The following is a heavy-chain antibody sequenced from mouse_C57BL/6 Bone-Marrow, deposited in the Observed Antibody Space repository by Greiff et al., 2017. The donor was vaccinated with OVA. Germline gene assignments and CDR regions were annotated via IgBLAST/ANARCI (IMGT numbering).Heavy chain of an antibody. CDR3: TTSMMVTFFDY. CDR2: IDPENGDT. CDR1: GFNIKDDY. V-gene: IGHV14-4*01. Sequence: VHVKQSGAELVRPGASVKLSCTASGFNIKDDYMHWVKQRPEQGLEWIGWIDPENGDTEYASKFQGKATITADTSSNTAYLQLSSLTSEDTAVYYCTTSMMVTFFDYWGQGTTLTVSS. D-gene: IGHD2-3*01. J-gene: IGHJ2*01.